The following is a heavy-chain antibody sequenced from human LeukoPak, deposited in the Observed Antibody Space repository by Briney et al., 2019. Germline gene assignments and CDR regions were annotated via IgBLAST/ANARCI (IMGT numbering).Heavy chain of an antibody. V-gene: IGHV4-38-2*02. CDR3: ERTEYDILTGYQMMTDY. D-gene: IGHD3-9*01. CDR1: GYSISSGYY. CDR2: IYHSGST. J-gene: IGHJ4*02. Sequence: SETLSLTCTVSGYSISSGYYWGWIRQPPGKGLEWIGSIYHSGSTYYNPSLKSRVTISVDTSKNQFSLKLSSVTAADTAVYYRERTEYDILTGYQMMTDYWGQGTLVTVSS.